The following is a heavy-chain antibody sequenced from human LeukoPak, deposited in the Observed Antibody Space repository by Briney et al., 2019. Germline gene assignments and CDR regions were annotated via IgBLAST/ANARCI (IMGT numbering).Heavy chain of an antibody. V-gene: IGHV3-30*04. Sequence: GRSLRLSCAASGFTFSSYAMHWVRQAPGKGLEWVAVISYDGSNKYYADSVKGRFTISSDNSKNTLYLQMNSLRAEDTAVYYCARERLTANDYWGQGTLVTVSS. CDR1: GFTFSSYA. CDR2: ISYDGSNK. D-gene: IGHD2-21*02. J-gene: IGHJ4*02. CDR3: ARERLTANDY.